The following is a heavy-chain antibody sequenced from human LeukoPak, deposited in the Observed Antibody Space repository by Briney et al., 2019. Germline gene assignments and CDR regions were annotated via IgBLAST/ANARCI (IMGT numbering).Heavy chain of an antibody. V-gene: IGHV4-34*01. CDR1: GGSFSGYY. CDR2: INHSGST. J-gene: IGHJ5*02. Sequence: PSETLSLTCAVYGGSFSGYYWSWIRQPPGEGLEWIGEINHSGSTNYNPSLKSRVTISVDTSKNQFSLKLSSVTAADTAVYYCARARITIFGSWFDPWGQGTLVTVSS. D-gene: IGHD3-3*01. CDR3: ARARITIFGSWFDP.